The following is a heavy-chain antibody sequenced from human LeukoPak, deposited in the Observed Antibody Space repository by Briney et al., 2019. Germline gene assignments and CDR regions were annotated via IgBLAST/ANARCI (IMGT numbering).Heavy chain of an antibody. D-gene: IGHD3-10*01. Sequence: PSETLSLTCAVYGGSFSGNYWSWFRQPPGKGLEWIGEINPSGSTNYNPSLKSRVTISIDTPKNQFSLKLSSVTAADTAVYYCARGYGSGSYYTYWGQGTLVTVSS. J-gene: IGHJ4*02. V-gene: IGHV4-34*01. CDR2: INPSGST. CDR3: ARGYGSGSYYTY. CDR1: GGSFSGNY.